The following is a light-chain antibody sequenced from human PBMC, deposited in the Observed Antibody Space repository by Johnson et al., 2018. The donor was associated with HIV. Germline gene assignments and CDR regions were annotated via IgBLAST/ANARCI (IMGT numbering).Light chain of an antibody. CDR3: GTWDSSRSASYV. CDR1: SSNIGNNY. CDR2: DNN. Sequence: QSVLTQPPSMSAAPGQRVTISCSGSSSNIGNNYVSWYQQVPGAAPKLLIYDNNRRPSGIPDRFSGSKSGTSATLGITGLQTGDEADYYCGTWDSSRSASYVFGTGTKVTVL. J-gene: IGLJ1*01. V-gene: IGLV1-51*01.